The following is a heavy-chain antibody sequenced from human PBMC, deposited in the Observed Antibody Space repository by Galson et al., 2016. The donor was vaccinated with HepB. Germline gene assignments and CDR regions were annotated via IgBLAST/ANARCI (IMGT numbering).Heavy chain of an antibody. V-gene: IGHV1-69*13. CDR3: ARAGSYGDRHFYYGMDV. Sequence: SVKVSCKASGGTFNSYAISWVRQAPGQGLEWMGESIPIFGSANYAQKFQGRVTITADESTNTAYMELTRLRSGDTAIYYCARAGSYGDRHFYYGMDVWGQGTTVTVSS. CDR1: GGTFNSYA. D-gene: IGHD4-17*01. CDR2: SIPIFGSA. J-gene: IGHJ6*02.